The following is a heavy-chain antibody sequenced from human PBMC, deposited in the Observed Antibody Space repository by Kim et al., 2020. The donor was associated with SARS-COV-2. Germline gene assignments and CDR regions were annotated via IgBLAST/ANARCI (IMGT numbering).Heavy chain of an antibody. CDR3: AGGSPRFDS. J-gene: IGHJ5*01. CDR2: FYYGGST. CDR1: GGSVSSGNYY. Sequence: SETLSLTCTVSGGSVSSGNYYWSWIRQPPGKGLEWIGFFYYGGSTKYNPSLKSRVTISVDMSKNQFSLKLNSVTAADTAVYYCAGGSPRFDSWGQGTLVTVSS. V-gene: IGHV4-61*01.